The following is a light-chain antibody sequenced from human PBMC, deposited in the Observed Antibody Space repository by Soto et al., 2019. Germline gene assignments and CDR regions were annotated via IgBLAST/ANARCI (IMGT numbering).Light chain of an antibody. CDR3: QQYNNWPVGT. Sequence: DIVMTQSPATLSVAPGERVTFSCRASQGVSRKLAWYQQRPGQAPRLLIYGAFTRATGIPARFSGSGSGTEFTLTISSLQSEDFAVYYCQQYNNWPVGTFGQGTKVDIK. CDR1: QGVSRK. J-gene: IGKJ1*01. CDR2: GAF. V-gene: IGKV3-15*01.